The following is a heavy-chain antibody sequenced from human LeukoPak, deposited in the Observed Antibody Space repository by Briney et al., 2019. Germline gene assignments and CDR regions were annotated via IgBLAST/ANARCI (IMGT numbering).Heavy chain of an antibody. D-gene: IGHD3-3*01. Sequence: GGSLRLSCAAPGFTFSSYWMSWVRKAPGKGLEWVANIKQDGSEKYYVDSVKGRFTITRDNAKNSLYLQMNSLRAEDTAVYYCARDTEWLSRWGQGTLVTVSS. V-gene: IGHV3-7*01. CDR3: ARDTEWLSR. CDR1: GFTFSSYW. J-gene: IGHJ4*02. CDR2: IKQDGSEK.